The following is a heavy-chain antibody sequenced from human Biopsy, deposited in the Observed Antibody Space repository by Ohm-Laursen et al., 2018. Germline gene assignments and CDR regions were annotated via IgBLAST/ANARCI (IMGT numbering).Heavy chain of an antibody. D-gene: IGHD2/OR15-2a*01. Sequence: GTLSLTCAVYGGSLSGYYWNWIRQSPGKGLEWIGEINHRGFTSNNPSLKSRVTISVDTSKNQFSLKLGSVTAADTAVYYCAKNLAVSSYALDTWGQGTMVTVSS. V-gene: IGHV4-34*01. J-gene: IGHJ3*02. CDR1: GGSLSGYY. CDR3: AKNLAVSSYALDT. CDR2: INHRGFT.